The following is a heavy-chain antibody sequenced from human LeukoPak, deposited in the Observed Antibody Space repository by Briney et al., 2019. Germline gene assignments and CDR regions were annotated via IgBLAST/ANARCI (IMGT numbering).Heavy chain of an antibody. CDR1: GGSFSGYY. V-gene: IGHV4-34*01. Sequence: SETLSLTCAVYGGSFSGYYWSWIRQPPGKGLEWIGEINHSGSTNYNPSLKSRVTISVDTSKNQFSLKLSSVTAADTAVYYCARGLAFDIWGQGTMVTVSS. CDR2: INHSGST. J-gene: IGHJ3*02. CDR3: ARGLAFDI.